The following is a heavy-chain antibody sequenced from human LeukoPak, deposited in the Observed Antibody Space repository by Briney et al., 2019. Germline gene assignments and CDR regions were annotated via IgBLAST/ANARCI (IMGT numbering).Heavy chain of an antibody. Sequence: GPVKVSCKASRYTFSPYGITRVRQAPGHRLKWRGGISAYIGDTLSAQKLTGRVTMSPDTYTSTGSMGMWRLRSDSTRLCYCARGDYGGNLDYWGQGTKVTVSS. J-gene: IGHJ4*02. V-gene: IGHV1-18*01. CDR1: RYTFSPYG. D-gene: IGHD4-23*01. CDR3: ARGDYGGNLDY. CDR2: ISAYIGDT.